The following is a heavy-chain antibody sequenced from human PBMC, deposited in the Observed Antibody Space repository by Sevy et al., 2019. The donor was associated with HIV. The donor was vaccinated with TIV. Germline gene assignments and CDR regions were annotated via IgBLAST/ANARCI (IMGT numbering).Heavy chain of an antibody. CDR3: TKGSEELWPNPDAFDI. D-gene: IGHD5-18*01. CDR2: ISGSGGST. V-gene: IGHV3-23*01. CDR1: GFTFSSYA. J-gene: IGHJ3*02. Sequence: GGSLRLSCAASGFTFSSYAMSWVRQAPGKGLEWVSAISGSGGSTYYADSVKGRFTISRDNSKNTLYLQMNSLRAEDTAVYYCTKGSEELWPNPDAFDIWGQGTMVTVSS.